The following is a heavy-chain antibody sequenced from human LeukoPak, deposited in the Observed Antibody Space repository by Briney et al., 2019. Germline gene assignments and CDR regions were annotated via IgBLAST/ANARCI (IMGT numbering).Heavy chain of an antibody. J-gene: IGHJ4*02. V-gene: IGHV4-30-4*08. CDR3: ARLGSGYPVDY. Sequence: SETLSLTCAVYGGSFSGYYWSWIRQPPGKGLEWIGYIYYSGSTYYNPSLKSRVTISVDTSKNQFSLKLSSVTAADTAVYYCARLGSGYPVDYWGQGTLVTVSS. CDR1: GGSFSGYY. CDR2: IYYSGST. D-gene: IGHD3-22*01.